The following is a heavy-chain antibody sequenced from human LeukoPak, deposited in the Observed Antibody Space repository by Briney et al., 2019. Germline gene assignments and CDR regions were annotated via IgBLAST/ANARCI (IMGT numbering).Heavy chain of an antibody. CDR2: ISGSDGTT. J-gene: IGHJ4*02. Sequence: GGSLRLSCAASGFTFSSYAMSWVRQAPGKGLEWVSSISGSDGTTYYADSVKGRFAISRDNSKYTLSLQMNSLRDDDTAVYYCARANRYDLYFDYWGQGTLVTVSS. CDR1: GFTFSSYA. D-gene: IGHD5-12*01. CDR3: ARANRYDLYFDY. V-gene: IGHV3-23*01.